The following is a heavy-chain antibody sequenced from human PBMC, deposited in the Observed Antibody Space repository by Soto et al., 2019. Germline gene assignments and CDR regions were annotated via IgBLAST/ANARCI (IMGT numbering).Heavy chain of an antibody. CDR1: GASITSGDYS. Sequence: QVQLQESGPGLVKPSQTLSLTCTVSGASITSGDYSWNWLRQPPGKVLEWIGYIYHARTTYSNPSLQSRVTISVVTSMTQFSVKPRSVTAAGTVGYYCVREGLTMYGVLTLSFDPWGQGTRVTVSS. D-gene: IGHD3-3*01. V-gene: IGHV4-30-4*01. CDR3: VREGLTMYGVLTLSFDP. CDR2: IYHARTT. J-gene: IGHJ5*02.